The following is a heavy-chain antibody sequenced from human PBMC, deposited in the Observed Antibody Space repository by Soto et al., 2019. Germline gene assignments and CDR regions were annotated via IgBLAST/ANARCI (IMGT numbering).Heavy chain of an antibody. CDR3: ARHGDYYDFWSGYGNYYYYYYMDV. V-gene: IGHV4-39*01. CDR2: IYYSGST. CDR1: GGSISSSSYY. D-gene: IGHD3-3*01. Sequence: SETLSLTCTVSGGSISSSSYYWGWIRQPPGKGLEWIGSIYYSGSTYYNPSLKSRVTISVDTSKNQFSLKLSSVTAADTAVYYCARHGDYYDFWSGYGNYYYYYYMDVWGKGTTVTVSS. J-gene: IGHJ6*03.